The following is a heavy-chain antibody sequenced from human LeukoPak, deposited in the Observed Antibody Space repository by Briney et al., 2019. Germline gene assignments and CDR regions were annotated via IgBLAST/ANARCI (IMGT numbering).Heavy chain of an antibody. CDR3: ASGGDPQWLVHGEY. D-gene: IGHD6-19*01. J-gene: IGHJ4*02. V-gene: IGHV3-53*01. Sequence: AGGSLRLSCAASGFSVSSNYTIWVRQAPGKGLEWVSVLYSAGSTHFADSVRGRFTISRDNSKNTLYLQMNSPKPEDTAVYYCASGGDPQWLVHGEYWGQGTLVTVSS. CDR2: LYSAGST. CDR1: GFSVSSNY.